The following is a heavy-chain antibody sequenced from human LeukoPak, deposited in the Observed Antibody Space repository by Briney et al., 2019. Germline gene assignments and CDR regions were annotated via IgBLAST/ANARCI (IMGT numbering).Heavy chain of an antibody. CDR3: ARDDKTGSYSSFDL. CDR2: ISYDGSNK. V-gene: IGHV3-30*03. J-gene: IGHJ4*02. CDR1: GFTFSSYG. Sequence: PGGSLRLSCAASGFTFSSYGMHWVRQAPGKGLEWVAVISYDGSNKYYADSVKGRFTISRDNSKNTLSLQLNSLRAEDTAVYYCARDDKTGSYSSFDLWGPGTLVTVSS. D-gene: IGHD1-26*01.